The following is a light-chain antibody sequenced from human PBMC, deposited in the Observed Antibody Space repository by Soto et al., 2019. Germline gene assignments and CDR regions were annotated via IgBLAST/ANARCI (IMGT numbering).Light chain of an antibody. CDR2: DAS. Sequence: EIVLTQSPATLSLSPGESATLSCRASQNVSRFLAWYQRRPGQAPRLLIYDASNRASDIPARFSGSGSGTDFTLTIISLEPEDSPGYYCQQRSNWPPLTFGGGTKVEIK. J-gene: IGKJ4*01. CDR1: QNVSRF. CDR3: QQRSNWPPLT. V-gene: IGKV3-11*01.